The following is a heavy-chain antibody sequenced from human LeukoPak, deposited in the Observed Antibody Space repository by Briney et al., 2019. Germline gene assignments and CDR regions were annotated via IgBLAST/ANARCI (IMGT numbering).Heavy chain of an antibody. CDR2: INPNSGGK. Sequence: ASVKVSCKASGYTFTGYYMHWVRQAPGQGLEWMGWINPNSGGKNYAQKFQGRVTLTRDTSISTAYMELSRLRSDDTAVYYCARGAIMVRGVVDYWGQGTLVTVSS. J-gene: IGHJ4*02. CDR1: GYTFTGYY. V-gene: IGHV1-2*02. D-gene: IGHD3-10*01. CDR3: ARGAIMVRGVVDY.